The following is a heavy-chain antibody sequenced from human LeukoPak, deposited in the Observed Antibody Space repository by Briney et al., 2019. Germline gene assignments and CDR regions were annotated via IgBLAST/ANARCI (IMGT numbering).Heavy chain of an antibody. CDR2: ISSSSSYI. D-gene: IGHD3-3*01. V-gene: IGHV3-21*01. CDR1: GFTFSSYS. CDR3: AKDLTIGYDFWSGYPNWFDP. Sequence: GGSLRLSCAASGFTFSSYSMNWVRQAPGKGLEWVSSISSSSSYIYYADSVKGRFTISRDNAKNSLYLQMNSLRAEDTAVYYCAKDLTIGYDFWSGYPNWFDPWGQGTLVTVSS. J-gene: IGHJ5*02.